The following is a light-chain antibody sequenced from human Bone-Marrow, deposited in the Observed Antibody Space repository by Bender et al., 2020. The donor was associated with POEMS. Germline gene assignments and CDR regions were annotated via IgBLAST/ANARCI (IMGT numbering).Light chain of an antibody. Sequence: QPVLTQPPSASGTPGQRVSISCSGSSSNIGSNSVSWFQQLPGTAPKLLIYGNHQRPSGVPDRFSGSKSATSASLAISGLQSDDEAIYFCVAWDASLNGWVFGGGTKLTVL. CDR2: GNH. J-gene: IGLJ3*02. CDR1: SSNIGSNS. CDR3: VAWDASLNGWV. V-gene: IGLV1-44*01.